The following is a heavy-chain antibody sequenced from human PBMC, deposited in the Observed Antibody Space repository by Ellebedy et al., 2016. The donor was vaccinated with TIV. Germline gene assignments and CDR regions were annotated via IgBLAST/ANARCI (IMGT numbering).Heavy chain of an antibody. V-gene: IGHV6-1*01. D-gene: IGHD1-14*01. CDR1: GDSVSANTVA. CDR3: ARGTNRAIDF. J-gene: IGHJ4*02. Sequence: SQTLSLTCAISGDSVSANTVAWNWIRQSPSRGLEWLGSTYYRSKWYNDYAVSVKTRITINPDTSKNLFSLQLNSGTPEDTAVYYCARGTNRAIDFWGQGTLVTVSS. CDR2: TYYRSKWYN.